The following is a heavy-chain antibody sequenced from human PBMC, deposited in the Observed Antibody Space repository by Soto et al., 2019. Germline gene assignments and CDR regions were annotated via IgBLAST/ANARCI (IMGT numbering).Heavy chain of an antibody. J-gene: IGHJ3*02. V-gene: IGHV1-69*02. D-gene: IGHD5-12*01. CDR1: GGTFSSYT. CDR2: IIPILGIA. Sequence: QVQLVQSGAEVKKPGSSVKVSYKASGGTFSSYTISWVRQAPGQGLEWMGRIIPILGIANYAQKFQGRVTITADKSTSTAYMELSSLRSEDTAVYYCARAFVYIVATTGYDAFDIWGQGTMVTVSS. CDR3: ARAFVYIVATTGYDAFDI.